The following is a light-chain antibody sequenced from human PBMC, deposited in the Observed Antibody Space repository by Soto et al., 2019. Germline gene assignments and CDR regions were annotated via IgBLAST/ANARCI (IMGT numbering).Light chain of an antibody. CDR2: GAS. CDR3: QQYDSSPRT. CDR1: QSVSSNY. J-gene: IGKJ1*01. V-gene: IGKV3-20*01. Sequence: EIVLTQSPDTLSLSPGESATLSCRASQSVSSNYLAWYQQKPGQAPRLLIYGASTRATGIPDKFSGSGSGTDFTLTIRRLDPEDFAVYYCQQYDSSPRTFGQGTKVDIK.